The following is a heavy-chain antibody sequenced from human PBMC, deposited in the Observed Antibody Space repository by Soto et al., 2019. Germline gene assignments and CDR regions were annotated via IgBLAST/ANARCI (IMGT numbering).Heavy chain of an antibody. J-gene: IGHJ6*02. CDR3: AREYSSSSNRYYYYYYGMDV. Sequence: GGSLRLSCAASGFTFSSYAMHWVRQAPGKGLEWVAVIWYDGSNKYYADSVKGRFTISRDNSKNTLYLQMNSLRAEDTAVYYCAREYSSSSNRYYYYYYGMDVWGQGTTVTVS. V-gene: IGHV3-33*08. D-gene: IGHD6-6*01. CDR1: GFTFSSYA. CDR2: IWYDGSNK.